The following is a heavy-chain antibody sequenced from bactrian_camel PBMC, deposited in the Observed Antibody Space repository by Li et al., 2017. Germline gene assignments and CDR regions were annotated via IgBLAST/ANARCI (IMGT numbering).Heavy chain of an antibody. D-gene: IGHD2*01. Sequence: HVQLVESGGGSVQAGGSLKLSCSVSGYLSSNCMAWFRQAPGKEREAVASISLGDSSAYSGDGTYYDDSVKGRFTISWDSAKNTLHLQMNSLKAEDTAVYYCAADLGWCGSRPLQREFRNWGQGTQVTV. CDR1: GYLSSNC. J-gene: IGHJ4*01. V-gene: IGHV3-2*01. CDR2: ISLGDSSAYSGDGT. CDR3: AADLGWCGSRPLQREFRN.